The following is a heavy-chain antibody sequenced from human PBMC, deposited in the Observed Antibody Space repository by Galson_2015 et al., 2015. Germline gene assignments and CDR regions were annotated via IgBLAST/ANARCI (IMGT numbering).Heavy chain of an antibody. D-gene: IGHD3-10*01. CDR1: GYSFTTYW. V-gene: IGHV5-51*01. J-gene: IGHJ5*02. CDR3: VRQRLLWFGESHDWFDP. CDR2: IFPGDSDT. Sequence: QSGAEVKKPGESLKISCKASGYSFTTYWIGWVRQMPGKGLEWLGIIFPGDSDTRYSPSFQGQVTISADKSISTAYLQWSSLKASDTAMYYCVRQRLLWFGESHDWFDPWGQGTLITVSS.